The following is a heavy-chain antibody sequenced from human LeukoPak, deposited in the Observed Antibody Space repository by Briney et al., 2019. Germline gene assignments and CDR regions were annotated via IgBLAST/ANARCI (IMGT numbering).Heavy chain of an antibody. D-gene: IGHD6-13*01. CDR1: GGSISSGSYY. Sequence: SETLSLTCTVSGGSISSGSYYWSWIRQPAGKGLEWIGRIYTSGSTNYNPSLKSRVTISVDTSKNQFSLKLSSVTAADTAVYYCARAGGVSAAAAAGDDFDYWGQGTLVTVSS. CDR3: ARAGGVSAAAAAGDDFDY. V-gene: IGHV4-61*02. CDR2: IYTSGST. J-gene: IGHJ4*02.